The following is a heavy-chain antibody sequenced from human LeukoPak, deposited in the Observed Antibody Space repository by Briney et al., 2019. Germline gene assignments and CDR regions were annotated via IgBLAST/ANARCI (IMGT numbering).Heavy chain of an antibody. CDR3: AREDVNGDYGY. CDR1: GFTFSSYG. V-gene: IGHV3-30*03. Sequence: GGSLRLSCAASGFTFSSYGMHWVRQAPGKGPEWVAVISYDGSNKYYADSVKGRFTISRDNSKNTLYLQMNSLRAEDTAVYYCAREDVNGDYGYWGQGTLVTVSS. J-gene: IGHJ4*02. D-gene: IGHD4-17*01. CDR2: ISYDGSNK.